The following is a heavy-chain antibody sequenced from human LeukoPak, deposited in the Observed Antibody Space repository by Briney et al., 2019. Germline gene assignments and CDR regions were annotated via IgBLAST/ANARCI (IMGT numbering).Heavy chain of an antibody. J-gene: IGHJ4*02. CDR1: GFTVSSNY. CDR2: ISYDGSNK. Sequence: PGGSLRLSCAASGFTVSSNYMSWVRQAPGKGLEWVAVISYDGSNKYYADSVKGRFTISRDNSKNTLYLQMNSLRAEDTAVYYCARDSDDYGDYVASGIDYWGQGTLVTVSS. CDR3: ARDSDDYGDYVASGIDY. D-gene: IGHD4-17*01. V-gene: IGHV3-30*03.